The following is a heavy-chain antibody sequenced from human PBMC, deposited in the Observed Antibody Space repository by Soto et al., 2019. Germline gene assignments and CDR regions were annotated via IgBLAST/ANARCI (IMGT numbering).Heavy chain of an antibody. CDR3: AFRGYSGYDLLDY. D-gene: IGHD5-12*01. CDR1: GGTFSSYT. Sequence: GASVKVSCKASGGTFSSYTISWVRQAPGQGLEWMGRIIPILGIANYAQKFQGRVTITADKSTSTAYMELSSLRSEDTAVYYCAFRGYSGYDLLDYWGQGTLVTVSS. V-gene: IGHV1-69*02. CDR2: IIPILGIA. J-gene: IGHJ4*02.